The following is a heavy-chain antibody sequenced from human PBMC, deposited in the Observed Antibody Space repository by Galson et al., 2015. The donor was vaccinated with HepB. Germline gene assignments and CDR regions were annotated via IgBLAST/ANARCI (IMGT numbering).Heavy chain of an antibody. J-gene: IGHJ4*02. CDR2: IRSKDNNYAT. Sequence: SLRLSXXXXGXTXSXSAIHXVRQAXGKGPXXXXRIRSKDNNYATSYVPSLKGXFTISRDDSKDXAYLHMKSLKTEDTAVYYCTRLGDFSGYNSRWGQGTLVTVSS. CDR3: TRLGDFSGYNSR. V-gene: IGHV3-73*01. CDR1: GXTXSXSA. D-gene: IGHD3-22*01.